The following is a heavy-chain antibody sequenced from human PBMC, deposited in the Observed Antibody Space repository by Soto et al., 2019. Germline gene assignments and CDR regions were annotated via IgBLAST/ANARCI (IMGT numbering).Heavy chain of an antibody. V-gene: IGHV4-38-2*01. CDR3: ARNFDYYGMDV. Sequence: SETLSLTCAVSGYSIASGYYWSWIRQSPGKGLEWIGIIYHAVSVYYNPSLNSRVAVSLDTSKNHFSLKLTSVTAADTAVYYCARNFDYYGMDVWGQGTTVTVSS. CDR2: IYHAVSV. CDR1: GYSIASGYY. J-gene: IGHJ6*02.